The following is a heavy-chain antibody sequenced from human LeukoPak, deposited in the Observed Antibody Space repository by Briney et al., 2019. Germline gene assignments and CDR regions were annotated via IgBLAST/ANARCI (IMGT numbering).Heavy chain of an antibody. Sequence: GGSLRLSCAASGFTFSDYYMSWIRQAPGKGLEWVSYISSSGSTIYYADSVKGRFTISRDNAKNSPYLQMNSLRAEDTAVYYCARGPERYFDWLEYYFDYWGQGTLVTVSS. J-gene: IGHJ4*02. D-gene: IGHD3-9*01. CDR2: ISSSGSTI. CDR3: ARGPERYFDWLEYYFDY. V-gene: IGHV3-11*01. CDR1: GFTFSDYY.